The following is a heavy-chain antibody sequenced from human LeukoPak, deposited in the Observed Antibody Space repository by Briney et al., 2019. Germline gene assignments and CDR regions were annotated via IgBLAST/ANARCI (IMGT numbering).Heavy chain of an antibody. Sequence: SETLSLTCAVYGASFSGYYWSWIRQPPGKGLEWIGEINHSEATDYNPSFKSRVTISVNTSKNQFSLKLSSVTAADTAVYYCAREAQYCSGGRCYGGYFQHWGQGTLVTVSS. CDR3: AREAQYCSGGRCYGGYFQH. D-gene: IGHD2-15*01. J-gene: IGHJ1*01. V-gene: IGHV4-34*01. CDR1: GASFSGYY. CDR2: INHSEAT.